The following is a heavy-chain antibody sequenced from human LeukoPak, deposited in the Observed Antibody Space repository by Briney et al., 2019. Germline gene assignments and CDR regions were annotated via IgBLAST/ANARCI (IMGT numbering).Heavy chain of an antibody. CDR1: GITFSSYA. Sequence: GSLRLSCAASGITFSSYALHWVSRAPGRELEGVAVISYDRSNKYYADSVKGRFTISRDNSKNTLYLQMNSLRAEDTAVYYCATLRDVDYWGQGTLVTVSS. CDR2: ISYDRSNK. V-gene: IGHV3-30-3*02. J-gene: IGHJ4*02. D-gene: IGHD4-17*01. CDR3: ATLRDVDY.